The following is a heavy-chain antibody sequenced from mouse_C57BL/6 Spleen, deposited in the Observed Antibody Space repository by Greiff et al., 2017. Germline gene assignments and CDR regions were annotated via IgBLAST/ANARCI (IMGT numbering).Heavy chain of an antibody. V-gene: IGHV1-5*01. D-gene: IGHD1-2*01. Sequence: EVQLQESGTVLARPGASVKMSCKTSGYTFTSYWMHWVKQRPGQGLEWVGAIYPGNSATSYNQKFKGKAKLTAVTSASTAFMELSSLTNEDAAVYYCTRWSITTVDYWGQGTTLTVSS. CDR2: IYPGNSAT. CDR3: TRWSITTVDY. J-gene: IGHJ2*01. CDR1: GYTFTSYW.